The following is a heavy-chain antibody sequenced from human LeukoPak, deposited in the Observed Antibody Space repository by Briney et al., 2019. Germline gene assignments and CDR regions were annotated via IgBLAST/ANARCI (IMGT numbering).Heavy chain of an antibody. J-gene: IGHJ4*02. Sequence: GGSLRLSCAASGSSFGSYWMNWVRQAPGKGLEWVANIKQDGSEEYYLDSLKGRFTISRDNPKNSVYLQMNNLRVDDTAVYYCARGHYSPWDHCFDYWGQGSLVTVSS. V-gene: IGHV3-7*01. CDR1: GSSFGSYW. CDR2: IKQDGSEE. CDR3: ARGHYSPWDHCFDY. D-gene: IGHD5-18*01.